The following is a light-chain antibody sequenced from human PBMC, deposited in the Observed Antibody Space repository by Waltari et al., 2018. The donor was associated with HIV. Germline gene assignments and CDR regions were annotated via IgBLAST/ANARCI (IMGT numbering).Light chain of an antibody. CDR2: DDD. CDR3: QVWDSGSDHV. J-gene: IGLJ1*01. V-gene: IGLV3-21*04. CDR1: NIGNRD. Sequence: SYVLTQPPSLSVAPGKTAKITCGGNNIGNRDVNWYQQKPGQAPILVIFDDDHRPSGIPERFSGSNSDNTATLTINRVEVGDEADYYCQVWDSGSDHVFGSGTTVTVL.